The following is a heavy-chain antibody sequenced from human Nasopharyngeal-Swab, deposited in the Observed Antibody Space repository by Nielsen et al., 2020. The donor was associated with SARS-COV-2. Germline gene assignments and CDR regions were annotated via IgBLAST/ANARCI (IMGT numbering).Heavy chain of an antibody. V-gene: IGHV3-64D*06. CDR2: ISSNGGST. CDR3: VTGDIVATGDYYYGMDV. Sequence: GESLKISCSASGFTLSSYAMHWVRQAPGKGPEYVSAISSNGGSTYYADSVKGRFTISRDNSKNTLYLQMSSLRAEDTAVYYCVTGDIVATGDYYYGMDVWGQGTTVTVSS. CDR1: GFTLSSYA. J-gene: IGHJ6*02. D-gene: IGHD5-12*01.